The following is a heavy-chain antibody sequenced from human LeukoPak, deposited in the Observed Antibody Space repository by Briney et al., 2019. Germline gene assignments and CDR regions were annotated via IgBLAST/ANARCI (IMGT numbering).Heavy chain of an antibody. J-gene: IGHJ3*02. CDR1: GFTFSSYA. Sequence: GGSLRLSCAASGFTFSSYAMHWVRQAPGKGLEWVAVISYDGSNKYYADSVKGRFTISRDNSKNTLYLQMNSLRAEDTAVYYCARASRYQLPLWDAFDIWGQGTMVTVSS. V-gene: IGHV3-30-3*01. CDR3: ARASRYQLPLWDAFDI. D-gene: IGHD2-2*01. CDR2: ISYDGSNK.